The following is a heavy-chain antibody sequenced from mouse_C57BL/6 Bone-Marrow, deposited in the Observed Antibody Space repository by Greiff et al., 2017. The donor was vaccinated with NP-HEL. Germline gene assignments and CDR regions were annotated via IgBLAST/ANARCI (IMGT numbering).Heavy chain of an antibody. J-gene: IGHJ2*01. CDR2: INPGSGGT. Sequence: VKLQESGAELVRPGTSVKVSCKASGYAFTNYLIEWVKQRPGQGLEWIGVINPGSGGTNYNEKFKGKATLTADKSSSTAYMQLSSLTSEDSAVYFCARSGSLYYFDYWGQGTTLTVSS. CDR3: ARSGSLYYFDY. CDR1: GYAFTNYL. D-gene: IGHD6-1*01. V-gene: IGHV1-54*01.